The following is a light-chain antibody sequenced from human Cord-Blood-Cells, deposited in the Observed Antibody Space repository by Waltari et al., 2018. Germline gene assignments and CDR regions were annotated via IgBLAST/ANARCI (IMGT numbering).Light chain of an antibody. CDR1: QSVSSY. CDR3: QQRSNWLT. Sequence: EIVLTQSPATLSLSPGERDHLPSRASQSVSSYLAWSQRKPVQAPRLPIYDASNRATGIPARFSGSGSGTDFTLTISSLEPEDFAVYYCQQRSNWLTFGGGTKVEIK. J-gene: IGKJ4*01. CDR2: DAS. V-gene: IGKV3-11*01.